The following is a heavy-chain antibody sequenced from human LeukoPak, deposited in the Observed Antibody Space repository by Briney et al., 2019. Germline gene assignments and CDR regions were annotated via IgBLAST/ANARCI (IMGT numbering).Heavy chain of an antibody. D-gene: IGHD6-25*01. J-gene: IGHJ4*02. V-gene: IGHV3-48*02. CDR3: ARGVEMHISGRFFDY. CDR2: TSSSSSTR. Sequence: GGSLRLSCAASGFTFSSYNMNWVRQAPGKGLEWVSYTSSSSSTRHYADSVKGRFTISRDNAKNTLYLQMNSLRDEDTAVYYCARGVEMHISGRFFDYWGQGTLVTVSS. CDR1: GFTFSSYN.